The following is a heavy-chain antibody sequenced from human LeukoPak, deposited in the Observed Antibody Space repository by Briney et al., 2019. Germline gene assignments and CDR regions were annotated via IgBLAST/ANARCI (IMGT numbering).Heavy chain of an antibody. Sequence: ASVKVSCKASGYTFASYGISWVRQAPGQGLEWMGWISAYNDNTNYAQKLQGRVTMTTDTSTSTAYMELRSLRSDDTAVYYCARDQAYSSSPGVAFDIWGQGTMVTVSS. CDR3: ARDQAYSSSPGVAFDI. V-gene: IGHV1-18*01. CDR1: GYTFASYG. D-gene: IGHD6-6*01. CDR2: ISAYNDNT. J-gene: IGHJ3*02.